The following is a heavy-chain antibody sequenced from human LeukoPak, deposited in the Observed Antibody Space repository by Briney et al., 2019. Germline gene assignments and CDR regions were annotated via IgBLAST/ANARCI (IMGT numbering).Heavy chain of an antibody. D-gene: IGHD6-19*01. J-gene: IGHJ4*02. V-gene: IGHV3-21*01. CDR1: GFTFSSYS. CDR2: VSSSNIYI. Sequence: GGSLRLSCAASGFTFSSYSMNWVRQAPGKGLEWVSSVSSSNIYIYNADSVKGRFTISRDNAKNSLFLQMNSLRAEDTAVYYCARDQGLLVVAGRFGYWGQGTLVTVSS. CDR3: ARDQGLLVVAGRFGY.